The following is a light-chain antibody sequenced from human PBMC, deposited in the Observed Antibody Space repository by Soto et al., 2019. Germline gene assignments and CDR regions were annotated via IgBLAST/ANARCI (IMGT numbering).Light chain of an antibody. J-gene: IGKJ4*01. V-gene: IGKV3-11*01. CDR1: QSVGDY. CDR2: DAS. CDR3: QQREDWPRA. Sequence: EIVLTQSPATLSLSPGERATLSCRASQSVGDYLGWYQQKPGQALRLLIYDASQRATGVPARFSASGSGTDFTLTISSLEPEDFAIYYCQQREDWPRAFGGGTKVEFK.